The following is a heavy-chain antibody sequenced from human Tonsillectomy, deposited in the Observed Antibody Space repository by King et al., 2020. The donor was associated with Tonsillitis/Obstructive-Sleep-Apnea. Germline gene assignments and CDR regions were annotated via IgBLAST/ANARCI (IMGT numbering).Heavy chain of an antibody. Sequence: VQLVESGGGLVKPGGSLRLSCAASGFSLSNASMNWVRQAPGKGLEWVGRVKSETHGGTTDYAAPVKGRFTISRDDSENKIYLQMNSLKTEDTAVYFCTTAPSDFTTGSYSSYYFDYWGQGTLVTVSS. V-gene: IGHV3-15*07. D-gene: IGHD1-26*01. J-gene: IGHJ4*02. CDR2: VKSETHGGTT. CDR1: GFSLSNAS. CDR3: TTAPSDFTTGSYSSYYFDY.